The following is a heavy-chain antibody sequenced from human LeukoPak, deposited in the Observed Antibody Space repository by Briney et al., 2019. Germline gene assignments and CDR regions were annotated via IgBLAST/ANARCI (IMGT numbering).Heavy chain of an antibody. V-gene: IGHV3-23*01. Sequence: PGGSLRLSCAASGFTFSSYAMSWVRQAPGKGLEWVSAISGSGGSTYYADSVKGRFTISRDNAKNSLYLQMNSLRAEDTAVYYCARARRNYYGSGFDYWGQGTLVTVSS. CDR2: ISGSGGST. J-gene: IGHJ4*02. D-gene: IGHD3-10*01. CDR1: GFTFSSYA. CDR3: ARARRNYYGSGFDY.